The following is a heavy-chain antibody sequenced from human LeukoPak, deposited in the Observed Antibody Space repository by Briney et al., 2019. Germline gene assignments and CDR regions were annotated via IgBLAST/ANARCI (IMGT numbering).Heavy chain of an antibody. CDR3: ARGTARGYYYGMDV. Sequence: GASVKVSCKASGGTFSSYAISWVRQAPGQGLEWMGGIIPILGIANYAQKFQGRVTITADKSTSTAYMELSSLRSEDTAVYYCARGTARGYYYGMDVWGQGTTVTVSS. J-gene: IGHJ6*02. D-gene: IGHD3-10*01. CDR1: GGTFSSYA. CDR2: IIPILGIA. V-gene: IGHV1-69*10.